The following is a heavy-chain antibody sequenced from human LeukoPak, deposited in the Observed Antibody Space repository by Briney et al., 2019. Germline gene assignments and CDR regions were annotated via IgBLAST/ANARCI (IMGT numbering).Heavy chain of an antibody. CDR3: ATAATYYYDSSGYFDY. Sequence: GGSLRLSCAASGFTFSSYAMHWVRQAPGKGLEWVAVISYDGSNKYYADSVKGRFTISRDNSKNTLYLQMNSLRAEDTAVYYCATAATYYYDSSGYFDYWGQGTLVTVSS. D-gene: IGHD3-22*01. CDR1: GFTFSSYA. CDR2: ISYDGSNK. J-gene: IGHJ4*02. V-gene: IGHV3-30*04.